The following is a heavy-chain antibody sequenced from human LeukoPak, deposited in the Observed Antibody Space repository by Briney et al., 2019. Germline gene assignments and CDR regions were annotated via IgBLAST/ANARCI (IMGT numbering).Heavy chain of an antibody. CDR3: AKDYSEVPVWLLISRLFDY. V-gene: IGHV3-23*01. CDR2: ISGSGGST. CDR1: GFIFSDFA. J-gene: IGHJ4*02. D-gene: IGHD3-22*01. Sequence: GGSVRLSCAASGFIFSDFAMSWVRQAPGKGLEWVSAISGSGGSTYYADSVKGRFTISRDNSKNTLYLQMNSLRAEDTAVYYCAKDYSEVPVWLLISRLFDYWGQGTLVTVSS.